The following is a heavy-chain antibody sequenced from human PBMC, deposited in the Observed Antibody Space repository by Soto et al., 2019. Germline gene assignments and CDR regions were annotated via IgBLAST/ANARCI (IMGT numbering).Heavy chain of an antibody. CDR3: ARDDKYSGSYYY. CDR2: IHEIGGT. CDR1: GGSITSSNW. J-gene: IGHJ4*01. Sequence: SETLSLTCTVSGGSITSSNWWSWVRQPPGKGLEWIGEIHEIGGTNYNPSLNSRVTISLGKSKNQFSLKLNSVTAADTAVYYCARDDKYSGSYYYWGHGTLVTVSS. D-gene: IGHD1-26*01. V-gene: IGHV4-4*02.